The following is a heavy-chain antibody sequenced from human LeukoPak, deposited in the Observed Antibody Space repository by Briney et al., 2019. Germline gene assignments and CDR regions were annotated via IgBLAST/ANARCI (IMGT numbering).Heavy chain of an antibody. J-gene: IGHJ4*02. CDR1: GGSVSRNSDY. D-gene: IGHD3-16*01. CDR2: IYYGGST. Sequence: SETLSLTCTVSGGSVSRNSDYWGWIRQPPGKGLEWIGSIYYGGSTYYNPSLKSRVTISVDTSKNQFSLMVSSVTVADTGVYYCARLAGRGGGRWGQGTLVTVSS. V-gene: IGHV4-39*07. CDR3: ARLAGRGGGR.